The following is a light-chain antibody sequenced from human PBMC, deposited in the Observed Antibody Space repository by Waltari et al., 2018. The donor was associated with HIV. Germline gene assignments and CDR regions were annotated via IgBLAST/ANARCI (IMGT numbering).Light chain of an antibody. J-gene: IGLJ2*01. CDR2: EVF. V-gene: IGLV2-14*01. CDR3: ASFTSNYTLI. Sequence: QSTLTQPASVSGSPGQSITLSCTGSTSALGLYNFISWYQQHPGGVPKVIIYEVFSRPSGISSRFSGSRSANTASLTISWLQPEDEADYYCASFTSNYTLIFGGGTKVTVL. CDR1: TSALGLYNF.